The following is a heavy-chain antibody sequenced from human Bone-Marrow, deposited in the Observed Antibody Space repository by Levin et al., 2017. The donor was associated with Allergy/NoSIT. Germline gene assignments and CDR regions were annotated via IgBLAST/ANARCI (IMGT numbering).Heavy chain of an antibody. CDR2: IYYSGST. CDR1: GGSISSYY. D-gene: IGHD3-22*01. Sequence: PSETLSLTCTVSGGSISSYYWSWIRQPPGKGLEWIGYIYYSGSTNYNPSLKSRVTISVDTSKNQFSLKLSSVTAADTAVYYCARQRGNYYDSSGYPPFFDYWGQGTLVTVSS. CDR3: ARQRGNYYDSSGYPPFFDY. V-gene: IGHV4-59*08. J-gene: IGHJ4*02.